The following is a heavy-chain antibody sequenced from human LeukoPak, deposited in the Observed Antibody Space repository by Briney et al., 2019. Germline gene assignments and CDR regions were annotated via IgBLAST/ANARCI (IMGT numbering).Heavy chain of an antibody. CDR2: ISYDGSNK. J-gene: IGHJ6*02. D-gene: IGHD6-19*01. CDR1: GFNFSSYA. V-gene: IGHV3-30-3*01. CDR3: ARDREQWLGPYYYGMDV. Sequence: PGGSLRLSCAASGFNFSSYAMHWVRQAPGKGLEWVAVISYDGSNKYYADSVKGRFTISRDNSKNTLYLQMNSLRAEDTAVYYCARDREQWLGPYYYGMDVWGQGTTVTVSS.